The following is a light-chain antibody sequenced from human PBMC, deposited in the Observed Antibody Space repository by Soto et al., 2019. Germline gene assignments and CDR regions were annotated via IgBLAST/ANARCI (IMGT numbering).Light chain of an antibody. CDR2: DAS. V-gene: IGKV3-20*01. CDR3: QQYNSYS. Sequence: EVVLTQSPGTLSLSPGERATLSCRASQSISQSLAWYQQRPGQSPRLLIYDASRRATGIPDRFTGSGFGTDFTLTISRLAPEDLAVYYCQQYNSYSFGQGSRVEIK. J-gene: IGKJ1*01. CDR1: QSISQS.